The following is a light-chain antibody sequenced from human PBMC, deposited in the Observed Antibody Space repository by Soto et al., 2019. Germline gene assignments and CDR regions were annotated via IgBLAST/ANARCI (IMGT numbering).Light chain of an antibody. CDR2: EAS. CDR3: QQYGSSPKWT. V-gene: IGKV3-20*01. Sequence: EIVMTQSPAALSVSPGEGATLSCRASQGIGSTLAWYQQKPGQTPRLLIYEASTRASGIPDRFSGSGSGTDFTLTISRLEPEDSAVYYCQQYGSSPKWTFGQGTKVDIK. J-gene: IGKJ1*01. CDR1: QGIGST.